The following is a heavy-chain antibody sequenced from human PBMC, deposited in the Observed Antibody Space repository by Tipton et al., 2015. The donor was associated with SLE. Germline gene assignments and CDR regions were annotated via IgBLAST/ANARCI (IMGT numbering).Heavy chain of an antibody. Sequence: QSGAEVKKPGASVNVSCKASGYTFINSGISWVRQAPGQGLEWMGWISGYSGNTNYAQKYQGRVTLTRDPSTSTAYMELRSLRFDDTAVYYCAREQGGSSSYMDVWGKGTTVTVSS. D-gene: IGHD6-6*01. J-gene: IGHJ6*03. CDR1: GYTFINSG. CDR3: AREQGGSSSYMDV. V-gene: IGHV1-18*01. CDR2: ISGYSGNT.